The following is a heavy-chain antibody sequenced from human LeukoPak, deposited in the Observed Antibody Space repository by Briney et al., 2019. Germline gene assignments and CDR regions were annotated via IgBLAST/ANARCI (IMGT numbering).Heavy chain of an antibody. Sequence: PGGSLRLSCAASGLTFSSYAMSWVRQAPGKGLEWVSAISGSGGSTYYADSVKGRFTISRDNSKNTLYLQMNSLRAEDTAVHYCAKHRLRAFDIWGQGTMVTVSS. CDR1: GLTFSSYA. V-gene: IGHV3-23*01. D-gene: IGHD5/OR15-5a*01. J-gene: IGHJ3*02. CDR3: AKHRLRAFDI. CDR2: ISGSGGST.